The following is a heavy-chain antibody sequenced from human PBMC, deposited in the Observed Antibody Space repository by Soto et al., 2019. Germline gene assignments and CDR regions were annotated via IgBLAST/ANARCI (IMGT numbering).Heavy chain of an antibody. CDR2: LSDDGSNK. Sequence: QVQLVESGGGVVQPGRSLRPSCAASGFTFSSYAFHWVRQAPGKGLEWVAILSDDGSNKDYAGSVKGRFTISRDNSRNTLYLQMNSLRAEDTAVYYCARHLSHLKYGWFDPWGQGTLVTVSS. D-gene: IGHD3-3*02. V-gene: IGHV3-30-3*01. J-gene: IGHJ5*02. CDR3: ARHLSHLKYGWFDP. CDR1: GFTFSSYA.